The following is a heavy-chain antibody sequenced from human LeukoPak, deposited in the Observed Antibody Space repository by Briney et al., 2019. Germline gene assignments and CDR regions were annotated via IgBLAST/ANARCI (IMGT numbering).Heavy chain of an antibody. V-gene: IGHV3-74*01. D-gene: IGHD3-10*02. CDR1: GFTFSSYV. CDR2: INSDGSST. CDR3: AELGITMIGGV. Sequence: GGSLRLSCAASGFTFSSYVMHWVRQAPGKGLVWVSRINSDGSSTRYADSVKGRFTISRDNAKNSLYLQMNSLRAEDTAVYYCAELGITMIGGVWGKGTTVTISS. J-gene: IGHJ6*04.